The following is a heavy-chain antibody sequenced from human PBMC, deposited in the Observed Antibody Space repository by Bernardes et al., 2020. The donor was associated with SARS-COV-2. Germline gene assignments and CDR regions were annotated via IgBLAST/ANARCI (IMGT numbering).Heavy chain of an antibody. V-gene: IGHV6-1*01. J-gene: IGHJ3*02. CDR1: WDSGSNNHAA. D-gene: IGHD7-27*01. CDR3: ARDEGNWDDGFDI. CDR2: TYYRSRWFN. Sequence: SQTLSRTVAISWDSGSNNHAAWNLIRQSPSRGLEWLGRTYYRSRWFNDYAVSVKSRITINPDTSKNQFALQLNSVTPEDTAVYYCARDEGNWDDGFDIWGQGTMVTVSS.